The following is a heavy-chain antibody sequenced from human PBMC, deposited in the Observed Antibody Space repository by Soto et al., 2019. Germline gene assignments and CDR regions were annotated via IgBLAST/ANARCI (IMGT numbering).Heavy chain of an antibody. V-gene: IGHV3-21*05. Sequence: NPGGSLRLSCAASGFTFSNYSLNWVRQAPGKGLEWVSYISSSSTFRYYADSVKGRFTVSRDNARNSLYLQLNSLRDEDTALYYCARDRGSGWYRANSFDYWGQGTLVTVSS. J-gene: IGHJ4*02. CDR3: ARDRGSGWYRANSFDY. D-gene: IGHD6-19*01. CDR2: ISSSSTFR. CDR1: GFTFSNYS.